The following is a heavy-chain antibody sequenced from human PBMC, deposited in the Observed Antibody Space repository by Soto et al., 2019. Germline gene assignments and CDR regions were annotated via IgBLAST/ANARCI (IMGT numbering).Heavy chain of an antibody. J-gene: IGHJ5*02. CDR3: ARGRIVLMVYASHNWFDP. CDR2: MNPNSGNT. D-gene: IGHD2-8*01. CDR1: GYTFTSYD. Sequence: ASVKVSCKASGYTFTSYDINWLRQATGQGLEWMGWMNPNSGNTGYAQKFQGRVTMTRNTSISTAYMELSSLRSEDTAVYYCARGRIVLMVYASHNWFDPWAREPWSPSP. V-gene: IGHV1-8*01.